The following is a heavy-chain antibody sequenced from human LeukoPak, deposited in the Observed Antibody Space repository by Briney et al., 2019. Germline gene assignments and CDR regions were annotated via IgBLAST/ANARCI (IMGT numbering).Heavy chain of an antibody. V-gene: IGHV3-21*01. J-gene: IGHJ4*02. CDR2: ISSSSSYI. CDR1: GFTFSSYS. CDR3: AKCVKQMGGVTAPHYVDY. Sequence: PGGSLRLSCAASGFTFSSYSMNWVRQAPGKGLEWVSSISSSSSYIYYADSVKGRFTISRDNAKNSLYLQMNTLRAEDTAVYYFAKCVKQMGGVTAPHYVDYWGQGTLVTVSS. D-gene: IGHD2-21*02.